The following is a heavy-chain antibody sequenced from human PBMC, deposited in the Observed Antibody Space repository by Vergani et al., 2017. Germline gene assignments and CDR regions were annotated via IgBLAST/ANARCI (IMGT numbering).Heavy chain of an antibody. V-gene: IGHV4-39*01. CDR3: ARYYSSSWYVDY. CDR2: IYYSGST. D-gene: IGHD6-13*01. Sequence: QLQLQESGPGLVKPSETLSLTCTVSGGSISSSSYYWGWIRQPPGKGLEWIGSIYYSGSTYYNPSLKSRVTISVDTSKNQFSLKLSSVTAADTAVYYCARYYSSSWYVDYGGQGTLVTVSS. CDR1: GGSISSSSYY. J-gene: IGHJ4*02.